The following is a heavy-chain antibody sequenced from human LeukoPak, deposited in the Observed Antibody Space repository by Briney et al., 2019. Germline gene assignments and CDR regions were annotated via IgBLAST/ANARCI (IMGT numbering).Heavy chain of an antibody. J-gene: IGHJ4*02. CDR1: GFAFPIFA. D-gene: IGHD2-15*01. Sequence: GGSLRLSCAASGFAFPIFAMGWVRQAPGRGLEWVSVISDRGDLTYYADSVKGRFTISRDNSKNTLYLQMNSLRAEDTAVYYCAKDARRTDGWYFFDHWGQGTLVTVSS. CDR2: ISDRGDLT. CDR3: AKDARRTDGWYFFDH. V-gene: IGHV3-23*01.